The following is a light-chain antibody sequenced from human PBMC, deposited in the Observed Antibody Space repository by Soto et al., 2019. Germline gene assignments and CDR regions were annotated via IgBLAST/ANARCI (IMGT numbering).Light chain of an antibody. J-gene: IGKJ1*01. CDR2: KAS. CDR1: QSISSW. V-gene: IGKV1-5*03. Sequence: DIQMTQSPSTLSASVGDRVTITCRASQSISSWLAWYQQKPGKAPKLLIYKASSLESGVPSRFSGSGSGTVFTFTFISRHPDDFPTYYCLQYNSLSGTFGQGTKVEIQ. CDR3: LQYNSLSGT.